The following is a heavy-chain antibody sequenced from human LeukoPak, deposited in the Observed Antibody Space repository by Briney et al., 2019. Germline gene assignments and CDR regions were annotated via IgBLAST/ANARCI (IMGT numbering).Heavy chain of an antibody. D-gene: IGHD3-10*01. Sequence: PGGSLRLSCAASGFTFSSYAMSWVRQAPGKGLEWVSAISGSGGSTYYADSVKGRFTISRDNSKNTLYLQMNSLRAEDTAVYYCAKDLGYYGSGSYYYFDYWGQGTLVTVSS. J-gene: IGHJ4*02. CDR1: GFTFSSYA. CDR3: AKDLGYYGSGSYYYFDY. CDR2: ISGSGGST. V-gene: IGHV3-23*01.